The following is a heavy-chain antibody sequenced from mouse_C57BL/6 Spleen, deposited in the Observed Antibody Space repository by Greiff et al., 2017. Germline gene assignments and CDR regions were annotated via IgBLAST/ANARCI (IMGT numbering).Heavy chain of an antibody. Sequence: EVKLEESGPELVKPGASVKMSCKASGYTFTDYNMHWVKQSHGKSLEWIGYINPNNGGTSYNQKFKGKATLTVNKSSSTAYMELRSLTSEDSAVYYCARGAYSNYFDYWGQGTTLTVSS. J-gene: IGHJ2*01. D-gene: IGHD2-5*01. CDR1: GYTFTDYN. V-gene: IGHV1-22*01. CDR3: ARGAYSNYFDY. CDR2: INPNNGGT.